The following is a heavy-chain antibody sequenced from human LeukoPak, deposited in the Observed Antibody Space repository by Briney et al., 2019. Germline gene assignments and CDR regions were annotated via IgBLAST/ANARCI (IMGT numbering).Heavy chain of an antibody. CDR2: IYHSGST. CDR1: GGSISSSNW. V-gene: IGHV4-4*02. D-gene: IGHD3-22*01. Sequence: PSETLSLTCAVSGGSISSSNWWSWVRQPPGKGLEWIGEIYHSGSTNYNPSLKSRVTISVDKSKNQFSLKLSSVTAADTAVYYCARERRVYYYDTRDAFDIWGQGTMVTVSS. CDR3: ARERRVYYYDTRDAFDI. J-gene: IGHJ3*02.